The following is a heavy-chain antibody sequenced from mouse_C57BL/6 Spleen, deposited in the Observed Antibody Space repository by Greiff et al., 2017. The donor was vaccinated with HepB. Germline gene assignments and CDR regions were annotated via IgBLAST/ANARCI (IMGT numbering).Heavy chain of an antibody. CDR3: TTPITTVVATPYYYAMDY. CDR1: GFNIKDYY. V-gene: IGHV14-1*01. Sequence: VQLQQSGAELVRPGASVKLSCTASGFNIKDYYMHWVKQRPEQGLEWIGRIDPEDGDTEYAPKFQGKATMTADTSSNTAYLQLSSLTSEDTAVYYCTTPITTVVATPYYYAMDYWGQGTSVTSPQ. CDR2: IDPEDGDT. J-gene: IGHJ4*01. D-gene: IGHD1-1*01.